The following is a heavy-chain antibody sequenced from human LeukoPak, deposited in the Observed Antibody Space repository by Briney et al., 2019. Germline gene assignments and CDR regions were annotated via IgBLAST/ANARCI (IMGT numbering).Heavy chain of an antibody. CDR3: ARRDKVVPAATSKRYWYFDL. D-gene: IGHD2-2*01. CDR1: GITLSNYG. CDR2: ISGSGGGT. J-gene: IGHJ2*01. V-gene: IGHV3-23*01. Sequence: GGSLRLSCAVSGITLSNYGMSWVRQAPGKGLEWVAGISGSGGGTVYADSVKGRFTISRDNPKNTLYLQMNSLRAEDTAVYYCARRDKVVPAATSKRYWYFDLWGRGTLVTVSS.